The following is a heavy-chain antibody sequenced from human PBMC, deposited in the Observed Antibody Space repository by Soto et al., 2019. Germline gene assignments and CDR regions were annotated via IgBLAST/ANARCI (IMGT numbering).Heavy chain of an antibody. D-gene: IGHD6-13*01. Sequence: GGSLRLSCAASGFTFSIYGMHWVRQAPGKGLEWVAVIWYDGSNKYYADSVKGRFTISRDNSKNTLYLQMNSLRAEDTAVYYCARMEYSSSWYYYYYGMDVWGQGTTVTVSS. V-gene: IGHV3-33*01. CDR3: ARMEYSSSWYYYYYGMDV. J-gene: IGHJ6*02. CDR1: GFTFSIYG. CDR2: IWYDGSNK.